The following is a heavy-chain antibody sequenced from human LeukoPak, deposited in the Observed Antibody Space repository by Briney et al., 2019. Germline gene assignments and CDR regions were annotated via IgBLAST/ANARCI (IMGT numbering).Heavy chain of an antibody. V-gene: IGHV4-39*02. D-gene: IGHD2-21*02. Sequence: SETLSLTCTVSGGSISSSSYYWGWIRQPPGKGLEWIGSIYYSGSTYYNPSLKSRVTISVDTSKNQFSLKLSSVTAADTAVYYCARDQTATGYFDYWGQGALVTVSS. CDR1: GGSISSSSYY. J-gene: IGHJ4*02. CDR2: IYYSGST. CDR3: ARDQTATGYFDY.